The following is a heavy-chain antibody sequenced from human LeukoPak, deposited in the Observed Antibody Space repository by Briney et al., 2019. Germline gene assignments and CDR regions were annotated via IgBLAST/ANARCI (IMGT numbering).Heavy chain of an antibody. V-gene: IGHV3-23*01. D-gene: IGHD6-19*01. J-gene: IGHJ4*01. Sequence: GGSLRLSCAASGFTFSNSAMSWVRQAPGKGLEWVSTLSGSGITTYYADSVKGRFTISRDNSKNTLYLQMNRLRAEDTAVYYCAKGIYSSGWSYFDYWGHGTLVTVSS. CDR3: AKGIYSSGWSYFDY. CDR1: GFTFSNSA. CDR2: LSGSGITT.